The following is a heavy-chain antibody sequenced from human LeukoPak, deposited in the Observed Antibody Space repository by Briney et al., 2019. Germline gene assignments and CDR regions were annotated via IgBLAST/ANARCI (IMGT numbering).Heavy chain of an antibody. Sequence: ASVKVSCKASGYTFTGYYMHWVRQAPGQGLEWMGRINPNSGGTNYAQKFQGRVTMTRDTSISTAYMELSRLRSDDTAVYYCARDHCSSTSCYWVYWGQRTLVTVSS. J-gene: IGHJ4*02. D-gene: IGHD2-2*01. CDR1: GYTFTGYY. CDR3: ARDHCSSTSCYWVY. CDR2: INPNSGGT. V-gene: IGHV1-2*06.